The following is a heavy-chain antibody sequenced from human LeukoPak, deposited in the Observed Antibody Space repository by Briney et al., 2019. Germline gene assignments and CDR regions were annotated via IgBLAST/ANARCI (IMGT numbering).Heavy chain of an antibody. J-gene: IGHJ4*02. CDR2: ISGSGGST. D-gene: IGHD6-19*01. Sequence: GGSLRLSCAASGFTVSSNYMSWVRQAPGKGLEWVSAISGSGGSTYYADSVKGRFTISRDNSKNTLYLQMNSLRAEDTAVYYCAKVGYSSGWSYYFDYWGQGTLVTVSS. CDR3: AKVGYSSGWSYYFDY. CDR1: GFTVSSNY. V-gene: IGHV3-23*01.